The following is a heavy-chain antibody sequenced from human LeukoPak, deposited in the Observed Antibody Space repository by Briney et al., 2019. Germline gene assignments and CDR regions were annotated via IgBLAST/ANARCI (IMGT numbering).Heavy chain of an antibody. Sequence: PSETLSLTCTVSGGSISSSSYYWGWIRQPPGKGLEWIGSIYYSGSTYYNPSLKSRVTISVDTSKNQSSLQLSSVTAADTAVYCCASYCSSTSCYRGLEYFQHWGQGTLVTVSS. CDR1: GGSISSSSYY. J-gene: IGHJ1*01. D-gene: IGHD2-2*02. V-gene: IGHV4-39*01. CDR3: ASYCSSTSCYRGLEYFQH. CDR2: IYYSGST.